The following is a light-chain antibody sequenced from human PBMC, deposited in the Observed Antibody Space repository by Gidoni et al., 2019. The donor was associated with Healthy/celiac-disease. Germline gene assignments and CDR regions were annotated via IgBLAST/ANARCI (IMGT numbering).Light chain of an antibody. CDR3: QQYNNWPPLXT. Sequence: EIVMTQSPATLSVSPGERATLSCRASQSVSSNLAWYQQKPGQAPRLLIYGASTRATGIPARFSGSGSGTEFTLTISSLQSEDFAVYYCQQYNNWPPLXTFGPGTKVDIK. J-gene: IGKJ3*01. CDR2: GAS. CDR1: QSVSSN. V-gene: IGKV3-15*01.